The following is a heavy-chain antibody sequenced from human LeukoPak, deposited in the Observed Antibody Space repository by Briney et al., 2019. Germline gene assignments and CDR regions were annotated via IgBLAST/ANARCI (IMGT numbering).Heavy chain of an antibody. V-gene: IGHV1-2*02. D-gene: IGHD6-19*01. Sequence: GASVKVSCKASGYTFTGHYIHWARQAPGQGLEWMGWIDPNSGDRNCAQKFQGRVTMTRDTSISTVYMELSRLGPDDTAVYYCAREGWDQRDTASFDHWGQGTLVTVSS. CDR2: IDPNSGDR. J-gene: IGHJ4*02. CDR1: GYTFTGHY. CDR3: AREGWDQRDTASFDH.